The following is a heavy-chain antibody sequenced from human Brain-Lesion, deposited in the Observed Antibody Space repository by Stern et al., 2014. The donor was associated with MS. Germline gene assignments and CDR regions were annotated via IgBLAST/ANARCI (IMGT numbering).Heavy chain of an antibody. CDR2: IFNSGST. CDR3: ARGRVVPGFQYYATDV. V-gene: IGHV4-61*02. D-gene: IGHD2-2*01. CDR1: GGSISSGGYY. Sequence: VQLVQSGPGLVKPSQTLSLSCTVSGGSISSGGYYWSWIRQPAGKGLEWIGRIFNSGSTSYNPSLKSRGTISIETSKTQFSLRLNPMTAADTAVYYCARGRVVPGFQYYATDVWGQGTTVIVSS. J-gene: IGHJ6*02.